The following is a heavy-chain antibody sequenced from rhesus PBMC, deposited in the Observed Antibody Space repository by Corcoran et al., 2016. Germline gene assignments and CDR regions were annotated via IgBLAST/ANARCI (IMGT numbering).Heavy chain of an antibody. CDR3: ARGDGGSSYGY. CDR1: CFSPPTRTMA. D-gene: IGHD4-29*01. V-gene: IGHV2-174*01. J-gene: IGHJ4*01. CDR2: IYLDDDK. Sequence: QVTLKESGPALVKPTQTLTLTCTFSCFSPPTRTMAVGLLRPPPGKAQEWLALIYLDDDKRNSTSLKSRLTISKDTSKNQVVLTMTNMDPVDTATYYCARGDGGSSYGYWGQGVLVTVSS.